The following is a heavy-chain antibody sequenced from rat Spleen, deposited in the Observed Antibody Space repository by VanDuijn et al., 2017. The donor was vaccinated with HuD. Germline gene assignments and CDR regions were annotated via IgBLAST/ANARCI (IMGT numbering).Heavy chain of an antibody. CDR2: IWSGGST. V-gene: IGHV2-4*01. Sequence: QVQLKESGPGLVQPSQTLSLTCTVSGFSLTNYGVSWVRQPPGKGLEWIGAIWSGGSTDYGSALKSRLSISRDTSKSQVFLKMNSLQTEDTATYYCARVGYSGYIRYFDFWGQGVMVTVSS. J-gene: IGHJ2*01. D-gene: IGHD1-2*01. CDR1: GFSLTNYG. CDR3: ARVGYSGYIRYFDF.